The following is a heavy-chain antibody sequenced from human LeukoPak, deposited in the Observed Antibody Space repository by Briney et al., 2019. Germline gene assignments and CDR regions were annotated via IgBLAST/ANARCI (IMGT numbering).Heavy chain of an antibody. CDR2: MSGRGDGI. D-gene: IGHD4-23*01. J-gene: IGHJ4*02. V-gene: IGHV3-23*01. CDR3: AKGTYGGNSAFFDS. Sequence: GGSLRLSRIASGFTFSTNAMSWVRQAPGKGLEWVSAMSGRGDGIYYADSVRGRFSISRDNSKNTLYLQMNSLRAEDTAAYYCAKGTYGGNSAFFDSWGQGTVVTVSS. CDR1: GFTFSTNA.